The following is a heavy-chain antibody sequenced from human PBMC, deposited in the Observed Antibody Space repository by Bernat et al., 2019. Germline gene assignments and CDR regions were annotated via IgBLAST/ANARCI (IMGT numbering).Heavy chain of an antibody. CDR1: GFTVSSNY. Sequence: EVQLVESGGDLVQPGGSLRLSCAASGFTVSSNYMSWVRQAPGKGLEWVSVIYSGGSTYYADSVKGRFTISRDNSKNTLYLQMNSLRAEDTAVYYCAREVVGATEDDAFDIWGQGTMVTVSS. CDR2: IYSGGST. CDR3: AREVVGATEDDAFDI. J-gene: IGHJ3*02. V-gene: IGHV3-66*01. D-gene: IGHD1-26*01.